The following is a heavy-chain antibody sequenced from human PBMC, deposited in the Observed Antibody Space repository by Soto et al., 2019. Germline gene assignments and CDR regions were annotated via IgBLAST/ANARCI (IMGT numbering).Heavy chain of an antibody. Sequence: GGSLRLSXAASGFTFSSYSMNWVRQAPGKGLEWVSSISSSSYIYYADSVKGRFTISRDNAKNSLYLQMNSLRAEDTAVYYCARGPIVVVPAAISFLDYWGQGTLVTVSS. J-gene: IGHJ4*02. D-gene: IGHD2-2*01. CDR2: ISSSSYI. CDR1: GFTFSSYS. CDR3: ARGPIVVVPAAISFLDY. V-gene: IGHV3-21*01.